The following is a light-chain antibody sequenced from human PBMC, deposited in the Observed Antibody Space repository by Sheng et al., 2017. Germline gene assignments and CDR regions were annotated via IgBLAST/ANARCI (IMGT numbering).Light chain of an antibody. CDR3: QQYNDWPMYT. J-gene: IGKJ2*01. CDR2: GAS. CDR1: QSISSN. Sequence: EIVMTQSPATLSVSPGEGVTLSCRASQSISSNLAWYQQKPGQAPRLLIFGASSRGTGIPARFSGSGSGTEFTLTISSLQSEDFAVYYCQQYNDWPMYTFGQGTKLEIK. V-gene: IGKV3-15*01.